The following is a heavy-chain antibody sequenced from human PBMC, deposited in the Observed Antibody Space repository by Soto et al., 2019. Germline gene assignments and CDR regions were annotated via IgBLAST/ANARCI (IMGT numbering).Heavy chain of an antibody. CDR1: GVSITSGSYY. Sequence: HVQLQESGPGPVTPSQTLSLSCTVSGVSITSGSYYWTWVLQSPGKGLEWIGYRYYSGNTYYNPSLNSHATISVDTSKNQFFLKLTSVTAADTAVYYCARGGYDTSGQTFIGWGPDCWGQGTLVTVSS. CDR3: ARGGYDTSGQTFIGWGPDC. CDR2: RYYSGNT. J-gene: IGHJ4*02. V-gene: IGHV4-30-4*01. D-gene: IGHD3-22*01.